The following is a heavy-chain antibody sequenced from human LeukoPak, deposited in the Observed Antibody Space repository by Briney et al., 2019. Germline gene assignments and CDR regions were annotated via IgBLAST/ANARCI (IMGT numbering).Heavy chain of an antibody. CDR3: ARAGDYYDSSGHGEFDY. CDR2: IYTSGST. D-gene: IGHD3-22*01. V-gene: IGHV4-4*07. Sequence: SETLSLTCTVSGVSISSYYWSWIRQPAGKGLEWIGRIYTSGSTNYNPSLKSRVTMSVDTSKNQFSLELSSVTAADTAVYYCARAGDYYDSSGHGEFDYWGQGTLVTVSS. J-gene: IGHJ4*02. CDR1: GVSISSYY.